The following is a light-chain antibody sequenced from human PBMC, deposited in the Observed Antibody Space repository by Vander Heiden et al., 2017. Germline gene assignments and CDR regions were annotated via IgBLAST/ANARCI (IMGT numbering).Light chain of an antibody. CDR1: SSDGGGYNY. V-gene: IGLV2-8*01. Sequence: QSALPHPPSASGSPGLSVTISCTGTSSDGGGYNYVSWYQQHPGKAPKLMIYEVSKRPSGVPDRLSGSKSGNTASLTVSGLQAEDEADYYCSSNAGSNNFVVFGGGTKLTVL. J-gene: IGLJ2*01. CDR2: EVS. CDR3: SSNAGSNNFVV.